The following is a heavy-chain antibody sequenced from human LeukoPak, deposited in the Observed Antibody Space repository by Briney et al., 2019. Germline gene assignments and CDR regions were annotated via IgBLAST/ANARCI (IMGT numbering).Heavy chain of an antibody. CDR3: AKHYGRYYHSSLYYYGMDG. D-gene: IGHD3-22*01. CDR2: ISYDGTNK. Sequence: PGGSLRLSCAASGFSFSSYAMHWVRQAPGKGPEWVAVISYDGTNKFYGDSVRGRFTISKDISENTVYLQMNSLRAEDTAVYYCAKHYGRYYHSSLYYYGMDGWSQATTVTVPS. J-gene: IGHJ6*02. CDR1: GFSFSSYA. V-gene: IGHV3-30*18.